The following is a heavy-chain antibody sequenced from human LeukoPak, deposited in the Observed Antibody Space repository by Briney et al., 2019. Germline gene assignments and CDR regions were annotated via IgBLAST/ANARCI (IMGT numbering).Heavy chain of an antibody. CDR2: IRYDGSNK. J-gene: IGHJ3*02. D-gene: IGHD3-22*01. V-gene: IGHV3-30*02. CDR3: AKDLYDSSGHSNDAFDI. CDR1: GFTFSGHG. Sequence: QAGGSLRLSCGASGFTFSGHGMNWVRQAPGKGLEWVAFIRYDGSNKYYADSVKGRFTISRDNSKNTLYLQMNSLRAEDTAVYYCAKDLYDSSGHSNDAFDIWGQGTMVTVSS.